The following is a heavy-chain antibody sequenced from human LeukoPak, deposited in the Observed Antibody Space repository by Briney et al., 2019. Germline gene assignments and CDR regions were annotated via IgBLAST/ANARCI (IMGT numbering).Heavy chain of an antibody. V-gene: IGHV1-46*01. CDR3: ARAPSIRVITNFDY. Sequence: ASVTVSCKASGYTFTSYSMHRVRQAPGQGLEWMGIINPSGGSTSYAQKFQGRVTMTRGMSTSTDYMELSSLRSEDTAVYYCARAPSIRVITNFDYWGQGTLVTGSS. J-gene: IGHJ4*02. CDR2: INPSGGST. D-gene: IGHD3-16*02. CDR1: GYTFTSYS.